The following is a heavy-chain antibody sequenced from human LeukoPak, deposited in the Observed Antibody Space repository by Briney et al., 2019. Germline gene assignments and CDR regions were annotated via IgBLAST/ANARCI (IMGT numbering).Heavy chain of an antibody. CDR3: AREYSSSSGRAFDI. CDR1: GFTLSTYT. D-gene: IGHD6-6*01. Sequence: QSGGSLRLSCAASGFTLSTYTMNWVRQAPGKGLQWFSYISSSSSTIYYADSVKGRFTISRDNAKNSLYLQMNGLRDEDTAVYYCAREYSSSSGRAFDIWGQGTMVTVSS. J-gene: IGHJ3*02. V-gene: IGHV3-48*02. CDR2: ISSSSSTI.